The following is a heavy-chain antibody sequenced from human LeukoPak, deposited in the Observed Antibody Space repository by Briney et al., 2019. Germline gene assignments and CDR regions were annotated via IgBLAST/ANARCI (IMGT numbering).Heavy chain of an antibody. CDR3: ARHPKGGPISMVRGVRAKGYYFDY. Sequence: PSETLSLTCTVSGGSISSYYWSWIRQPPGKGLEWIGYIYYSGSTNYNPSLKSRVTISVDTSKNQFSLKLSSVTAADTAVYYCARHPKGGPISMVRGVRAKGYYFDYWGQGTLVTVPS. J-gene: IGHJ4*02. D-gene: IGHD3-10*01. CDR2: IYYSGST. V-gene: IGHV4-59*08. CDR1: GGSISSYY.